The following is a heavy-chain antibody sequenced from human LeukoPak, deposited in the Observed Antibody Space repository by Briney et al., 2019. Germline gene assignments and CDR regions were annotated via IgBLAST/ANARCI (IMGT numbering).Heavy chain of an antibody. CDR3: VREVYFYDDSAMEGGFDI. J-gene: IGHJ3*02. Sequence: GGSLRLSCAASGFTFRSYTLHWVRQAPGKGLEWVALISYDGNYKEYADSVKGRFTISRDNSKNTLYVQMNSLRADDTAIYYCVREVYFYDDSAMEGGFDIWGHGTVVTVSS. V-gene: IGHV3-30-3*01. CDR2: ISYDGNYK. D-gene: IGHD3-22*01. CDR1: GFTFRSYT.